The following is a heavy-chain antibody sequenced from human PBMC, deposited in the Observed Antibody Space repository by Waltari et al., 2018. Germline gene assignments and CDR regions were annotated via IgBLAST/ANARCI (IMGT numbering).Heavy chain of an antibody. CDR3: ARQSYYAESGHD. Sequence: QLELQESGPGLVKPSETLSLTCSVSGGPIRRSGYYWVWSRQPPGKGLEWIWCRHYSGTTSDNPSLNSRVTISVDTSKNQFSLKLTSVTATDTAMYFCARQSYYAESGHDWGQGTLVPVSS. V-gene: IGHV4-39*01. CDR2: RHYSGTT. J-gene: IGHJ4*02. CDR1: GGPIRRSGYY. D-gene: IGHD3-10*01.